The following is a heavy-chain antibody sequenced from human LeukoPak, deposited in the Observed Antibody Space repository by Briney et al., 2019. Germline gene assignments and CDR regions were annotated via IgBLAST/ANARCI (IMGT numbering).Heavy chain of an antibody. CDR2: ISISSTTM. CDR3: ARGSMYGDYPSYNWLDL. J-gene: IGHJ5*02. CDR1: GFTFRSYG. D-gene: IGHD4-17*01. V-gene: IGHV3-48*01. Sequence: GGSLRLSCAASGFTFRSYGMIWVRQAPGKGPEWVSFISISSTTMYFADSVKGRFTISRDNAKKSLYLQMNSLRAEDTAVYYCARGSMYGDYPSYNWLDLWGQGTLVTVSS.